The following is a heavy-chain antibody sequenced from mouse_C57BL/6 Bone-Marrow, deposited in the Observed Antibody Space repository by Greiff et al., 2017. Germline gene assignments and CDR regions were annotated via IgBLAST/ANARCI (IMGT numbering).Heavy chain of an antibody. CDR2: ISSGGSYT. D-gene: IGHD2-2*01. CDR1: GFTFSSYG. V-gene: IGHV5-6*01. Sequence: EVQGVESGGDLVKPGGSLKLSCAASGFTFSSYGLSWVRQTPDQRLEWVATISSGGSYTYYPDSVKGRFTISRDNAKNTLYLQMSSLKAEDTATTRAMVPYYFDYWGKGTTRTVSS. CDR3: MVPYYFDY. J-gene: IGHJ2*01.